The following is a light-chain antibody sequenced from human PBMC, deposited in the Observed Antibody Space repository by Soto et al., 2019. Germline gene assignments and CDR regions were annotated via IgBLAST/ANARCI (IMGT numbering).Light chain of an antibody. Sequence: EIVLTQSPGTLSLSPGERATLSCRSSQSVSSSYLAWYQKKPGQAPRLLIYGASTRATGVPARFGGNGSGTEFNLTISRLQSEDFAVYECQQRSNWTITFGQGTRLEIK. J-gene: IGKJ5*01. V-gene: IGKV3D-20*02. CDR2: GAS. CDR1: QSVSSSY. CDR3: QQRSNWTIT.